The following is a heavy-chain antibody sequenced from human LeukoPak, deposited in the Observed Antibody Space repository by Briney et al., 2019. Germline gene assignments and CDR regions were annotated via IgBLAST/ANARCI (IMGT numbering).Heavy chain of an antibody. CDR3: AREGWGSSDHSYYYYMDV. J-gene: IGHJ6*03. V-gene: IGHV4-59*01. Sequence: SETLSLTCTVSGGSISSYYWSWIRQPPGKGLEWIGYIYYSGSTNYNPSLKSRVTISVDTSKNQFSLKLSSVTAADTAVHYCAREGWGSSDHSYYYYMDVWGKGTTVTVSS. D-gene: IGHD6-13*01. CDR1: GGSISSYY. CDR2: IYYSGST.